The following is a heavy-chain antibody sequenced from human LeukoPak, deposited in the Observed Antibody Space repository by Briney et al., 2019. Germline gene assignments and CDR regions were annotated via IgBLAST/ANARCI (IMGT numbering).Heavy chain of an antibody. V-gene: IGHV6-1*01. CDR3: ARSPVAGIRFDP. CDR2: TYYRSKWYN. Sequence: SQTLSLTCAISGDSVSSNSAAWNWLRQSPSRRLEWLGRTYYRSKWYNDYAVSVKSRITINPDTSKNQLSLQLNSVTPEDTAVYYCARSPVAGIRFDPWGQGTLVTVSS. D-gene: IGHD6-19*01. J-gene: IGHJ5*02. CDR1: GDSVSSNSAA.